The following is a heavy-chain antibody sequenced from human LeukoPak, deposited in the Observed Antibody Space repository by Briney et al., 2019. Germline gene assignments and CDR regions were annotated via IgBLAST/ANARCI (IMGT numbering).Heavy chain of an antibody. J-gene: IGHJ5*02. D-gene: IGHD1-26*01. CDR3: ARMRWELHNWFDP. Sequence: GASVKVSCKASGYTFTGYYMHWVRQAPGQGLEWMGWINPNSGGTNYAQRFQGRVTMTRDTSISTAYMELSRLRSDDTAVYYCARMRWELHNWFDPWGQGTLVTVSS. CDR2: INPNSGGT. V-gene: IGHV1-2*02. CDR1: GYTFTGYY.